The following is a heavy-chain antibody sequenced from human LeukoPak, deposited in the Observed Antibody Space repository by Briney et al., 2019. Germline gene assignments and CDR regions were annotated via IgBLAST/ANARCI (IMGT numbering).Heavy chain of an antibody. CDR1: GFTFDDYG. CDR3: ASLVVVGDFDY. D-gene: IGHD2-15*01. J-gene: IGHJ4*02. Sequence: GGSLRLSCEASGFTFDDYGMHWVRQAPGKGLEWVAVISYDGSNKYYADSMKGRFTISRDNSKNTLYLQMNSLRAEDTAVYYCASLVVVGDFDYWGQGTLVTVSS. V-gene: IGHV3-30*05. CDR2: ISYDGSNK.